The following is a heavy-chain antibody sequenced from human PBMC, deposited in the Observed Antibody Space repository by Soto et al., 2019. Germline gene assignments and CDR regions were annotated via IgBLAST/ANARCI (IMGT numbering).Heavy chain of an antibody. V-gene: IGHV1-18*01. Sequence: GASVKVSCKASGYTFTSYGISWVRQAPGQGLEWMGWISAYNGNTNYAQKLQGRVTMTTDTSTSTAYMELRSLRSDDTAVYYCASGLGAPYYYYYMDVWGKGTTVTVSS. J-gene: IGHJ6*03. CDR3: ASGLGAPYYYYYMDV. D-gene: IGHD4-17*01. CDR1: GYTFTSYG. CDR2: ISAYNGNT.